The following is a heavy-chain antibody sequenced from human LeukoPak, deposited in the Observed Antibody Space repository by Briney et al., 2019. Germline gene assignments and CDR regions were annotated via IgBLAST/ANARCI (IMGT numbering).Heavy chain of an antibody. CDR2: IYYSGST. D-gene: IGHD5-12*01. CDR1: GGSISSYY. J-gene: IGHJ4*02. Sequence: PSETLSLTCTVSGGSISSYYWSWIRQPPGKGLEWIGYIYYSGSTNYNPSLKSRVTISVDTSKNQFSLKLSSVTAADTAVYYCARYSGYDLTYDYWGQGTLVTVSS. V-gene: IGHV4-59*01. CDR3: ARYSGYDLTYDY.